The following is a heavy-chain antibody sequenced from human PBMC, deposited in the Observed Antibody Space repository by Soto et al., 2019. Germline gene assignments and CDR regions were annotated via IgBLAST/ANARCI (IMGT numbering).Heavy chain of an antibody. V-gene: IGHV3-23*01. CDR3: AKDQGIATRPRWFDT. Sequence: XGSLRLTFAASGFTLSNYSMSWVRRAPGKGLEWVSVISGSGATTYYADSVKGRFTISRDNSKNTLSLQMNRLRAEDTAVYYCAKDQGIATRPRWFDTWGQGTLVTVSS. D-gene: IGHD6-6*01. J-gene: IGHJ5*02. CDR2: ISGSGATT. CDR1: GFTLSNYS.